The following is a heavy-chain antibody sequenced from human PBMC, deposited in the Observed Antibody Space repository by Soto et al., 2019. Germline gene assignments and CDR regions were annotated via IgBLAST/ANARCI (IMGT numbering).Heavy chain of an antibody. J-gene: IGHJ5*01. D-gene: IGHD2-15*01. CDR2: IYYSGST. CDR3: ARDREAYCSGGRSYSGMFRFGF. CDR1: GGSISSGGYY. Sequence: PSETLSLTCTVSGGSISSGGYYWSWIRQHPGKGLEWIGYIYYSGSTYYNPSLKSRVTISVDTSKNQFSLKLSSVTAADTAVYYCARDREAYCSGGRSYSGMFRFGFWGKGTLVTVSS. V-gene: IGHV4-31*03.